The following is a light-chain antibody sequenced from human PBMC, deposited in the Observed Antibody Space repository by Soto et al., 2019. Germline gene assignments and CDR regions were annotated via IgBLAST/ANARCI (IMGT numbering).Light chain of an antibody. CDR1: QSVFNNH. J-gene: IGKJ5*01. Sequence: EIVLTQSPGTLSLSPGERATLSCRASQSVFNNHIGWYQQKPGQAPRRLIFGASFRATGIPDRFSGSGSGADFTLTISSLEPEDFAVYYCQQYNNWPPITFGQGTRLEIK. V-gene: IGKV3-20*01. CDR3: QQYNNWPPIT. CDR2: GAS.